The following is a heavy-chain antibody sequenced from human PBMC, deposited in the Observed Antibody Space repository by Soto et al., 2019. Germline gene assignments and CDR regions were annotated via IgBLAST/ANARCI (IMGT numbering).Heavy chain of an antibody. D-gene: IGHD3-9*01. J-gene: IGHJ4*02. Sequence: SGPTLVNPTETLTLTCTVSGFSLSNARRGVSWIRQPPGKALEWLAHIFSNDEKSYSTSLKSRLTISKDTSKSQVVLTMTNMDPVYTATYYCARGRYFDWLSSGPFDYWGQGTLVTVSS. CDR1: GFSLSNARRG. CDR2: IFSNDEK. V-gene: IGHV2-26*01. CDR3: ARGRYFDWLSSGPFDY.